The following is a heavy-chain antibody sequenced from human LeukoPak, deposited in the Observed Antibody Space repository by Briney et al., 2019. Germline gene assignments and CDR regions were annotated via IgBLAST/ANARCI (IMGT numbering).Heavy chain of an antibody. D-gene: IGHD5-24*01. Sequence: PGGSLRLSCAASGFTFRTYAMSWVRQAPGKGLEWVSVIYGGGNIYYADSVKGRFTISRDNSKNTLYLQMNSLRAEDTAVYYCARGAGYNYPYYFDYWGQGTLVTVSS. CDR1: GFTFRTYA. CDR2: IYGGGNI. V-gene: IGHV3-53*01. CDR3: ARGAGYNYPYYFDY. J-gene: IGHJ4*02.